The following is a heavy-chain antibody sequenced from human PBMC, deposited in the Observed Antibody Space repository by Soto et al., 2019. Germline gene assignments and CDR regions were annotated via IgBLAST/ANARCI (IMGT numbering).Heavy chain of an antibody. CDR1: GGSISNNRW. D-gene: IGHD6-19*01. Sequence: QVKLQESGPGLEKPSGTLSLTCAVSGGSISNNRWWTWVRQAPGKGLEWIGEIHDRGSTNYNLSLKSRATVSIDSSKNRFSLEMRAVTAADTAVYYCAGQWAAGCGAFDPWGLGTLVTVSS. J-gene: IGHJ5*02. V-gene: IGHV4-4*02. CDR3: AGQWAAGCGAFDP. CDR2: IHDRGST.